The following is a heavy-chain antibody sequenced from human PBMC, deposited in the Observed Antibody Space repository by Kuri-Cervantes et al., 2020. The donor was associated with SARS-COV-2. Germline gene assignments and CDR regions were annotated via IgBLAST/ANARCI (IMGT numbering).Heavy chain of an antibody. V-gene: IGHV3-30*02. D-gene: IGHD6-13*01. CDR3: AGLYSSSWSYDY. CDR1: GFTFSSYA. J-gene: IGHJ4*02. Sequence: GGSLRLSCAASGFTFSSYAMHWVRQAPGKGPEWVAFIRYDGSNKYYADSVKGRFTISRDNSKNTLYLQMNSLRAEDTAVYYCAGLYSSSWSYDYWGQGTLVTVSS. CDR2: IRYDGSNK.